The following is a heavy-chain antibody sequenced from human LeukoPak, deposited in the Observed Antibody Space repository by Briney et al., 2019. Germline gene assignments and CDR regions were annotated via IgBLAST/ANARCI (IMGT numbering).Heavy chain of an antibody. V-gene: IGHV1-69*06. CDR2: IIPIFGTA. Sequence: GSSVKVSCKASGGTFSSYAISWVRQAPGQGLEWMGGIIPIFGTANYAQKFQGRVTITADKSTSTAYMELSSLRSEDTAVYYCARGGDDYGDYYFDYWGQGTLVTVSS. CDR3: ARGGDDYGDYYFDY. J-gene: IGHJ4*02. CDR1: GGTFSSYA. D-gene: IGHD4-17*01.